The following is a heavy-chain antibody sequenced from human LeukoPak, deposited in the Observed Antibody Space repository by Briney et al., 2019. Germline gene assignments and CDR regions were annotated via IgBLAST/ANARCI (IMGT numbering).Heavy chain of an antibody. J-gene: IGHJ6*02. CDR1: GFTFDDYA. CDR2: ISWDGGST. Sequence: GGSLRLSCAASGFTFDDYAMHWVRHAPGQGLEWVSLISWDGGSTYYADSVKGRFTISRDNSKNSLYLQMNSLRAEDTALYYCAKDMSGYSSSWTRRYYYYGMDVWGQGTTVTVSS. V-gene: IGHV3-43D*03. D-gene: IGHD6-13*01. CDR3: AKDMSGYSSSWTRRYYYYGMDV.